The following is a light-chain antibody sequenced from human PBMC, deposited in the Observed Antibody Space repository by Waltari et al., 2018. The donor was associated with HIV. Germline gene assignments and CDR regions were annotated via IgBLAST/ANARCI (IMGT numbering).Light chain of an antibody. CDR2: KDI. J-gene: IGLJ2*01. CDR3: QSADSSGTVV. V-gene: IGLV3-25*03. CDR1: GLPKHF. Sequence: SYELAQPPSVSVSPGQTARISCSGDGLPKHFAYWYQQRPGHAPVLVIYKDIERPSGIPERFSGSTSGTTVTLTISGVQAEDEADYYCQSADSSGTVVFGGGTKLTVL.